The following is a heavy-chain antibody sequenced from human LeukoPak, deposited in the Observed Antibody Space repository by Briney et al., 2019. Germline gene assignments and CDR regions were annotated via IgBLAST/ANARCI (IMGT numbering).Heavy chain of an antibody. CDR3: ARGDGHGSGIHSKPPFNS. Sequence: SVKVSCKASGGTFSSYAISWVRQAPGQGLEWMGRIIPILGIANYAQKFQGRVTMTRDTSTSTVYMELSSLRSEDTAVYYCARGDGHGSGIHSKPPFNSWGQGTLVTVSS. D-gene: IGHD3-10*01. V-gene: IGHV1-69*04. CDR1: GGTFSSYA. CDR2: IIPILGIA. J-gene: IGHJ4*02.